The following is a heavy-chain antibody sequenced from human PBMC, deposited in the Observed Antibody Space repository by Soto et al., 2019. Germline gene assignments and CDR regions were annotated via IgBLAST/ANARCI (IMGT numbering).Heavy chain of an antibody. CDR2: IYYSGST. CDR3: ARGGDIVVVPAATPAYYYGMDV. J-gene: IGHJ6*02. D-gene: IGHD2-2*01. V-gene: IGHV4-59*01. Sequence: SETLSLTCTVSGGSISSYYWSWIRQPPGKGLEWIGYIYYSGSTNYNPSLKSRVTISVDTSKNQFSLKLSSVTAADTAVYYCARGGDIVVVPAATPAYYYGMDVWGQGTTVTVSS. CDR1: GGSISSYY.